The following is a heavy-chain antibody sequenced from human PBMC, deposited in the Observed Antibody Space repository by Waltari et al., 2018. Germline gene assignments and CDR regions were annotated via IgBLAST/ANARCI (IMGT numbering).Heavy chain of an antibody. CDR2: VNPNGGGT. CDR1: RDLLTEHS. D-gene: IGHD2-21*02. Sequence: LAQSGAEVMKPGASVRVACKASRDLLTEHSLHWVRQAPGEGPEWMGWVNPNGGGTNYAQRFAGRITVTWDASITTAYMEFSRLTSGDTAVYFCAREYCGGDCRLFDYWGQGTPVTVSS. J-gene: IGHJ4*02. V-gene: IGHV1-2*02. CDR3: AREYCGGDCRLFDY.